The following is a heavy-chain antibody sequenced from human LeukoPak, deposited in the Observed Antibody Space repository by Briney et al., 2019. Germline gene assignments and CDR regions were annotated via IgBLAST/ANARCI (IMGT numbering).Heavy chain of an antibody. CDR1: GGSISSYY. D-gene: IGHD3-3*01. V-gene: IGHV4-59*08. J-gene: IGHJ5*02. CDR3: ARLGQEYDFWSGLSWFDP. CDR2: IYYSGST. Sequence: SETLSLTCTVSGGSISSYYWSWIRQPPGKGLEWIGYIYYSGSTNYNPSLKSRVTISVDTSKNQFSLKLSSVTAADTAVYYCARLGQEYDFWSGLSWFDPWGQGTLVTVSS.